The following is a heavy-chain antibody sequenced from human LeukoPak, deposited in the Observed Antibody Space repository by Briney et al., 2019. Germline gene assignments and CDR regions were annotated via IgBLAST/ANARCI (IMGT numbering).Heavy chain of an antibody. CDR3: ARIRDGYNDAYDI. V-gene: IGHV1-2*02. D-gene: IGHD5-24*01. CDR2: INPNSGGT. CDR1: GYTFTGYY. J-gene: IGHJ3*02. Sequence: ASVKVSCKASGYTFTGYYMHWVRQAPGQGLEWMGWINPNSGGTNYAQKFQGRVTITADKSTSTAYMELSSLRSEDTAIYYCARIRDGYNDAYDIWGQGTVVTVPS.